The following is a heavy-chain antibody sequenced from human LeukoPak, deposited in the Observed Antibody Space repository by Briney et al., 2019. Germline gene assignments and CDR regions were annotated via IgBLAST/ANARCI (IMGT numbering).Heavy chain of an antibody. Sequence: SETLSLTCTVSGGSISSYYWSWIRQPPGKGLEWIGYIYYSGSTNYNPSLKSRVTISVDTSKNQFSLKLSSVTAADTAVYYCARVFHYYDSSGYYPGYYFDYWGQGTLVTVSS. D-gene: IGHD3-22*01. V-gene: IGHV4-59*01. J-gene: IGHJ4*02. CDR3: ARVFHYYDSSGYYPGYYFDY. CDR2: IYYSGST. CDR1: GGSISSYY.